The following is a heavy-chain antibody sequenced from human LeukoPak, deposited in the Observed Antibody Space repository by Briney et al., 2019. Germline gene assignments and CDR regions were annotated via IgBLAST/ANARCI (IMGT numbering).Heavy chain of an antibody. CDR2: INPNNGNT. Sequence: ASVKVSCKASGYTFTGYYMHWVRQAPGQGLEWMGWINPNNGNTNYAQKLQGRVTMTTDTSTSTAYMELRSLRSDDTAVYYCARDHGYRDGYNPGDYWGQGTLVTVSS. CDR1: GYTFTGYY. J-gene: IGHJ4*02. V-gene: IGHV1-18*04. D-gene: IGHD5-24*01. CDR3: ARDHGYRDGYNPGDY.